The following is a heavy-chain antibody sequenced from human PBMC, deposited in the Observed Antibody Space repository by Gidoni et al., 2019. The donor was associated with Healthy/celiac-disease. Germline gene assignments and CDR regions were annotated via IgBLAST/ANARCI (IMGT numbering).Heavy chain of an antibody. CDR1: GFPFSSYS. J-gene: IGHJ4*02. V-gene: IGHV3-21*01. CDR3: ARGDSSSWVAWVYYFDY. Sequence: EVQLVESGGGLVKPGGSLRLPCAASGFPFSSYSMNWVRQAPGKGLEWVSSISSSSSYIYYADSVKGRFTISRDNAKNSLYLQMNSLRAEDTAVYYCARGDSSSWVAWVYYFDYWGQGTLVTVSS. CDR2: ISSSSSYI. D-gene: IGHD6-13*01.